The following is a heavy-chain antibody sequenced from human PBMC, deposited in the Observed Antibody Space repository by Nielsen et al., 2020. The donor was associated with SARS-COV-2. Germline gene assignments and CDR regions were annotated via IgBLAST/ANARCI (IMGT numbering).Heavy chain of an antibody. CDR2: FYNDGISR. CDR3: AREEEYRGSGSYLKIFDY. D-gene: IGHD3-10*01. Sequence: WIRQPPGKGLVWVSRFYNDGISRSYADSVKGRFTISRDNAKNTLYLQMNSLRAEDTAVYYCAREEEYRGSGSYLKIFDYWGQGTLVTVSS. V-gene: IGHV3-74*01. J-gene: IGHJ4*02.